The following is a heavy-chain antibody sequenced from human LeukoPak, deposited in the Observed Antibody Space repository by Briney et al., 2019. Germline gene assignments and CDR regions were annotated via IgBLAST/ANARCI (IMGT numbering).Heavy chain of an antibody. D-gene: IGHD3-10*01. J-gene: IGHJ3*02. CDR1: GGTFSSYA. CDR3: ARIRMVRGRKLKDAFDI. Sequence: GASVDVSCRASGGTFSSYAISWVRQAPGQGLEWMGGIIPIFGTANYAQKFQGRVTITADKSTSTAYMELSSLRSEDTAVYYCARIRMVRGRKLKDAFDIWGQGTMVTVSS. V-gene: IGHV1-69*06. CDR2: IIPIFGTA.